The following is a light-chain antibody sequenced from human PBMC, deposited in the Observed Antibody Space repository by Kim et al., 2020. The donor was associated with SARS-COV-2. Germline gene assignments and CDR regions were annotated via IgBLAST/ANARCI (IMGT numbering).Light chain of an antibody. V-gene: IGLV6-57*02. J-gene: IGLJ3*02. CDR2: EDN. CDR1: SGSIASNY. CDR3: QSYDSSIPWV. Sequence: NFMLTQPHSVSEAPGKTVTISCTGSSGSIASNYVQWYQQRPGSAPTTVIYEDNQRPSGVPDRFSGSIDSSSNSASLTISGLKTEDEADYYCQSYDSSIPWVFGGATQLTVL.